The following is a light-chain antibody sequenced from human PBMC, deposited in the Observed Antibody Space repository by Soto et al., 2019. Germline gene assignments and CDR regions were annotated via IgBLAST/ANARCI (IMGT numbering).Light chain of an antibody. CDR3: QQYFSTPT. CDR2: WAS. Sequence: DIVMTQSPDSLAVSLGERATINCKSSQSVLSHSNNKNYLAWYQQKPGQPPKMLFYWASTRESGVPDRFSGSGSGTDFTLTISSLQAEDVAVYYCQQYFSTPTFGQGTKVEIK. CDR1: QSVLSHSNNKNY. V-gene: IGKV4-1*01. J-gene: IGKJ2*01.